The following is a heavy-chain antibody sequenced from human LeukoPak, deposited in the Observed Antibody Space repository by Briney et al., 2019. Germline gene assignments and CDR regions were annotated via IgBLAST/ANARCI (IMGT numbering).Heavy chain of an antibody. D-gene: IGHD3-10*01. V-gene: IGHV3-30-3*01. CDR3: ARAKGWLFPFDY. Sequence: GRSLRLSCSASGFTFSSYAMHWVRQAPGKGLEWVAVISYDGSNKYYADSVKGRFTISRGNSKNTLYLQMNSLRAEDTAVYYCARAKGWLFPFDYWGQGTLVTVSS. CDR2: ISYDGSNK. CDR1: GFTFSSYA. J-gene: IGHJ4*02.